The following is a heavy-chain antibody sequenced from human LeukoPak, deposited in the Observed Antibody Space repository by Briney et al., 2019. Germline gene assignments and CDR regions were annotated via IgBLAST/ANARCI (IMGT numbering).Heavy chain of an antibody. CDR3: AAYYDVLTGSVNWFDP. V-gene: IGHV3-23*01. D-gene: IGHD3-9*01. Sequence: PGGSLRLSCAASGFTFSSYAMSWVRQAPGKGLEWVPSISGSAGTTYYADSVKGRFTISRDNSKNTLYLQMNSLRAEDTAVYYRAAYYDVLTGSVNWFDPWGQGTLVTVSS. J-gene: IGHJ5*02. CDR1: GFTFSSYA. CDR2: ISGSAGTT.